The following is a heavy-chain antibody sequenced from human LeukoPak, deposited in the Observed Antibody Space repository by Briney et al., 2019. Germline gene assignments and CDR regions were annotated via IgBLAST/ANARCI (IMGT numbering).Heavy chain of an antibody. CDR3: AKDVRSDYFDY. CDR1: GFAFSRCN. Sequence: GGSLSLSCAASGFAFSRCNMNWVRQAPGKGLEWVSAISSSGRYMYYADSVKGRFTISRDNANNSLYPQMDSLRAEDTAVYYCAKDVRSDYFDYWGQGTLVTVSS. CDR2: ISSSGRYM. J-gene: IGHJ4*02. V-gene: IGHV3-21*01.